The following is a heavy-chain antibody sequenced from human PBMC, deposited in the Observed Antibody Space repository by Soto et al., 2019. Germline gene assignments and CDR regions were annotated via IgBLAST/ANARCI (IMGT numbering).Heavy chain of an antibody. CDR2: INAGNGNT. J-gene: IGHJ4*02. CDR3: AIVILWPKSGYYFDY. D-gene: IGHD2-21*01. CDR1: GYTFTSYA. Sequence: ASVKVSCKASGYTFTSYAMHWVRQAPGQRLEWMGWINAGNGNTKYSQKFQGRVTITRDTSASTAYMELSSLRSEDTAVYYCAIVILWPKSGYYFDYRGQRTPVTVSS. V-gene: IGHV1-3*01.